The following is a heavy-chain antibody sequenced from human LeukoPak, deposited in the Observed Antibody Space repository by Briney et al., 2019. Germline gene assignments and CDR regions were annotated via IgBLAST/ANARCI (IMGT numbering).Heavy chain of an antibody. V-gene: IGHV1-18*01. Sequence: GASVKVSCKASGYTFTSYGISWVRQAPGQGLEWMGWISAYNGNGNYAQKLQGRVTMTRNTSISTAYMELSRLRSDDTAVYYCARGTTAPYYYYMDVWGQGTLVTVSS. CDR2: ISAYNGNG. CDR3: ARGTTAPYYYYMDV. D-gene: IGHD4-17*01. J-gene: IGHJ6*03. CDR1: GYTFTSYG.